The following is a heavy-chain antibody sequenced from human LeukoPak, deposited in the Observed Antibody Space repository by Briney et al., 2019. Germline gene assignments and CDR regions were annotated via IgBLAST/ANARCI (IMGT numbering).Heavy chain of an antibody. J-gene: IGHJ6*03. V-gene: IGHV1-8*03. CDR1: GYTFTSYD. Sequence: ASVKVSCKASGYTFTSYDINWVRQATGQGLEWMGWMNPNSGNTGYAQKFQGRVTITRNTSISTAYMELSSLRSEDTAVYYCARGGRFIAAAGNAYYYYYYMDVWGKGTTVTVSS. CDR3: ARGGRFIAAAGNAYYYYYYMDV. CDR2: MNPNSGNT. D-gene: IGHD6-13*01.